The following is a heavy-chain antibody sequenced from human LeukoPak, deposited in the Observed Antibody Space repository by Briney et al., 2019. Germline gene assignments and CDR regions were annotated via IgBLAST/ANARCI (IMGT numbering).Heavy chain of an antibody. D-gene: IGHD3-3*01. CDR1: GGTFSSYA. CDR2: IIPIFGTA. Sequence: SVKVSCTASGGTFSSYAISWVRQAPGQGLEWMGGIIPIFGTANYAQKFQGRVTITADKSTSTAYMELSSLRSEDTAVYYCARKDYDFWRNAFDIWGQGTMVTVSS. CDR3: ARKDYDFWRNAFDI. J-gene: IGHJ3*02. V-gene: IGHV1-69*06.